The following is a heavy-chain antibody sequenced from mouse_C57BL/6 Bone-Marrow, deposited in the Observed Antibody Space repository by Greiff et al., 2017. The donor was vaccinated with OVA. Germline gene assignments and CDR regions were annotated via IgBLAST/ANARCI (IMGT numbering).Heavy chain of an antibody. V-gene: IGHV5-12*01. CDR3: ARRGTVVADYYAMDY. D-gene: IGHD1-1*01. Sequence: EVMLVESGGGLVQPGGSLKLSCAVSGFTFSDYYMYWVRQTPEKRLEWVAYISNGGGSTYYPDPVNGRFTISRANAKNTLYLQMSRLKSEDTAMYYCARRGTVVADYYAMDYWGQGTSVTVSS. CDR2: ISNGGGST. CDR1: GFTFSDYY. J-gene: IGHJ4*01.